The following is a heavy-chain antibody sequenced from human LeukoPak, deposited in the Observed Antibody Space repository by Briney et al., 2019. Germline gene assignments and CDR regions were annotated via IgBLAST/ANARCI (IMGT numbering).Heavy chain of an antibody. J-gene: IGHJ4*02. V-gene: IGHV3-20*04. CDR2: INWNGGGT. D-gene: IGHD3-3*01. CDR1: GFAFDDYG. Sequence: GGSLRLSCVASGFAFDDYGMSWVRQAPGKGLEWVSAINWNGGGTSYVDSVKGRFTISRDNIKNSLFLQMNSLRTDDTALYFCARGTWSGYYTVSTTLDNWGQGTLVTVSS. CDR3: ARGTWSGYYTVSTTLDN.